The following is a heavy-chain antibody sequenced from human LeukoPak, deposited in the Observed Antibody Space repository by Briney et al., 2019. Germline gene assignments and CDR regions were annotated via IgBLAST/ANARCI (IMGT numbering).Heavy chain of an antibody. D-gene: IGHD3-10*01. Sequence: GRSLRLSCAASGCTLSSYAMSWVRQAPGKGLQWVSAICGSGGSTYYADTVKGQFTISRDNSKNKLYLKMNSLRAEDTAVYYCAKDRGYYYGSGSYWGQGTLVTVSS. CDR1: GCTLSSYA. J-gene: IGHJ4*02. CDR2: ICGSGGST. V-gene: IGHV3-23*01. CDR3: AKDRGYYYGSGSY.